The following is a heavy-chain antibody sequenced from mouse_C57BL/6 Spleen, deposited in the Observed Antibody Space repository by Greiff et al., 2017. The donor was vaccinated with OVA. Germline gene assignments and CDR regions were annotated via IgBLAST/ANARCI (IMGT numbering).Heavy chain of an antibody. V-gene: IGHV5-9-1*02. J-gene: IGHJ3*01. CDR2: ISSGGDYI. Sequence: EVKLEESGEGLVKPGGSLKLSCAASGFTFSSYAMSWVRQTPEKRLEWVAYISSGGDYIYYADTVKGRFTISRDNARNTLYLQMSSLKSEDTAMYYCTRGRVTTVVEGFAYWGQGTLVTVSA. CDR1: GFTFSSYA. D-gene: IGHD1-1*01. CDR3: TRGRVTTVVEGFAY.